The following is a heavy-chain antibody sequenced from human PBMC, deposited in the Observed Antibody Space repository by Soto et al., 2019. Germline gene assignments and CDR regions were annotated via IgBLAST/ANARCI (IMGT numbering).Heavy chain of an antibody. V-gene: IGHV3-23*01. J-gene: IGHJ3*02. CDR2: ISGSGGST. D-gene: IGHD3-16*01. CDR3: AKDPFLTDPEGWAYLSAFDI. Sequence: PGGSLRLSCAGSGFTFSRAWMNWVRQAPGKGLEWVGRISGSGGSTYYADSVKGRFTISRDNSKNTLYLQMNSQRAEDTAVYYSAKDPFLTDPEGWAYLSAFDIWGQDTMVTLSS. CDR1: GFTFSRAW.